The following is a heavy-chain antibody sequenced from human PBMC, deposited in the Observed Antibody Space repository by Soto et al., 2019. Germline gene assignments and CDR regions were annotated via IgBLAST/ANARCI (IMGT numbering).Heavy chain of an antibody. CDR1: GFTFDDYA. CDR2: ISGNSGII. D-gene: IGHD2-8*01. V-gene: IGHV3-9*01. J-gene: IGHJ3*02. CDR3: VKDMGTNGHDSFER. Sequence: EVQLAESGGGLVQPGRSLRLSCAASGFTFDDYAMHGVRQAPGKGLEWVSGISGNSGIIVYSDSVKGRFTISRDNAQNSLYLQMNSLRAEDTALYYCVKDMGTNGHDSFERWGQGTMVTVSS.